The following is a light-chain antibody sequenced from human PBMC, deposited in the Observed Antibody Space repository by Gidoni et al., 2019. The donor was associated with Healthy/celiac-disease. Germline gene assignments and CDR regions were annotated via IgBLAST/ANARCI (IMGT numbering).Light chain of an antibody. J-gene: IGKJ3*01. V-gene: IGKV3-20*01. CDR2: DAS. CDR1: SSY. Sequence: SSYLAWYQQKPGQAPRHLLYDASCRATGMPDTFIGSGSGTAFTITISRLEPADVAVYYCQQYDSSPPFTFGPGTKVDIK. CDR3: QQYDSSPPFT.